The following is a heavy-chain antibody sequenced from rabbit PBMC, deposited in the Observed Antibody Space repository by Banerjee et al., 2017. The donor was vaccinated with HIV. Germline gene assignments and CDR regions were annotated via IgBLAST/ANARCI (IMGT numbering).Heavy chain of an antibody. D-gene: IGHD7-1*01. CDR3: AREWAGYTGYGYYFNL. V-gene: IGHV1S7*01. Sequence: QLVESGGGLVQPGGSLKLSCKASGFDFSSYYMSWVRQAPGKGLEWIGYIDPVFGSTYYASWVNGRFTISSHNAQNTLYLQLNSLTAADTATYFCAREWAGYTGYGYYFNLWGQGTLVTVS. CDR2: IDPVFGST. CDR1: GFDFSSYY. J-gene: IGHJ4*01.